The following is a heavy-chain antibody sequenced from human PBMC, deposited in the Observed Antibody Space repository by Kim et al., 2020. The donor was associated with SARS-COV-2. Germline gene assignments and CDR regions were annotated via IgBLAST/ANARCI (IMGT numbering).Heavy chain of an antibody. V-gene: IGHV4-39*01. J-gene: IGHJ4*02. CDR2: VYHSGST. D-gene: IGHD3-22*01. CDR1: GDSISNSFNY. CDR3: ARLPHDSSGYLDY. Sequence: SETLSLTCTVSGDSISNSFNYWGWIRQPPGKGLEWIGSVYHSGSTYDSPSLKSRVTVSVDTSKNQFSLKLTSVTAADMAVYFCARLPHDSSGYLDYWGQGILVTVSS.